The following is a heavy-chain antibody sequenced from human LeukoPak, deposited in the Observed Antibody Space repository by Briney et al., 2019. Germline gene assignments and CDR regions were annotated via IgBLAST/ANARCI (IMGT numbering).Heavy chain of an antibody. CDR1: GGSISSNNYY. V-gene: IGHV4-39*07. CDR3: ARDLVVVGWYFDL. CDR2: IYYSGST. D-gene: IGHD2-15*01. Sequence: SETLSLTCTVSGGSISSNNYYWGWIRQPPGEGLEWIGSIYYSGSTYYNPSLKSPVTISVDTSKNQFSLKLTSVTAADTAVYYCARDLVVVGWYFDLWGRGTLVTVSS. J-gene: IGHJ2*01.